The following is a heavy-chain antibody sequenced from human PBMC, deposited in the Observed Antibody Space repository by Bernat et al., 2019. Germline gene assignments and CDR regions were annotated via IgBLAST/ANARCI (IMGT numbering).Heavy chain of an antibody. CDR3: AKDAWDIVVVPAANWYFDL. J-gene: IGHJ2*01. V-gene: IGHV3-23*01. D-gene: IGHD2-2*01. CDR2: ISGSGGST. Sequence: EVQLLESGGGLVQPGGSLRLSCVASGFTFSSYAMSWVRQAPGKGLEWVSAISGSGGSTYYADSVKGRFTISRDNSKNTLYLQMNSLRAEDTVVYYCAKDAWDIVVVPAANWYFDLWGSGTLVTVSS. CDR1: GFTFSSYA.